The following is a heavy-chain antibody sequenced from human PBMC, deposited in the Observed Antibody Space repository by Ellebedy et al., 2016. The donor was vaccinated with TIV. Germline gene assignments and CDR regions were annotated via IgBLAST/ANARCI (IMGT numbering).Heavy chain of an antibody. J-gene: IGHJ6*02. Sequence: AASVKVFCKSSGYTFIDYGISWVRQAPGQGLDWMGWVSAYSGNTNYADNLQGRATMTTNTSMDTAYMELSRLRSDDTAVYYCARYSGSGTYYRNGMDVWGQGTTVTVSS. CDR2: VSAYSGNT. V-gene: IGHV1-18*01. D-gene: IGHD3-10*01. CDR3: ARYSGSGTYYRNGMDV. CDR1: GYTFIDYG.